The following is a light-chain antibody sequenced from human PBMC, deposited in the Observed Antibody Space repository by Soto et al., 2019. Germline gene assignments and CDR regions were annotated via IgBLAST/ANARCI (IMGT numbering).Light chain of an antibody. V-gene: IGKV2-30*01. CDR3: MQGTRWPWT. J-gene: IGKJ1*01. CDR2: KVS. CDR1: QSLVYSDGNTY. Sequence: DVVLTQSPLFLPATLGQPASISCRSSQSLVYSDGNTYLNWIQQRPGQSPRRLIYKVSNRDSGVQDKFNGSGSGTDYTLQISRVEAEEVGVNYCMQGTRWPWTFGQGTKVEIQ.